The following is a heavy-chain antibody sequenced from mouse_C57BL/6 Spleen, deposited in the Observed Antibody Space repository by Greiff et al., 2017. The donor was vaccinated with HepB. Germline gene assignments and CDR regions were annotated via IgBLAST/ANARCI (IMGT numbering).Heavy chain of an antibody. CDR2: ISNGGGST. J-gene: IGHJ4*01. Sequence: EVMLVESGGGLVQPGGSLKLSCAASGFTFSDYYMYWVRQTPEKRLEWVAYISNGGGSTYYPDTVKGRFTISRDNAKNTLYLQMSRLKSEDTAMYYCASAIYYGYDGRGHAMDYWGQGTSVTVSS. V-gene: IGHV5-12*01. CDR3: ASAIYYGYDGRGHAMDY. CDR1: GFTFSDYY. D-gene: IGHD2-2*01.